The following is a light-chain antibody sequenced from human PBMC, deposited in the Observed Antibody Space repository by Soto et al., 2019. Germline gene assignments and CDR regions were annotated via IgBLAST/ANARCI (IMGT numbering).Light chain of an antibody. CDR3: SSYTSSSTLRV. V-gene: IGLV2-14*01. Sequence: QSVLTQPASVSGSPGQSITNSCTGTSSDVGGYNYVSWYQQHPGKAPKLMIYDVSNRPSGVSNRFSGTKSGNTASLTISGLQAEDEADYYCSSYTSSSTLRVFGGGTQLTVL. CDR2: DVS. CDR1: SSDVGGYNY. J-gene: IGLJ7*01.